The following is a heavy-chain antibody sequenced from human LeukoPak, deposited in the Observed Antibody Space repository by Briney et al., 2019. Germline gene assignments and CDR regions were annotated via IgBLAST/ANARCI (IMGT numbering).Heavy chain of an antibody. V-gene: IGHV4-34*01. CDR1: GGSFSGYY. J-gene: IGHJ4*02. D-gene: IGHD3-22*01. CDR3: ARGRRGYYDSSGYYAYYFDY. CDR2: INHSGST. Sequence: PSETLSLTCAVYGGSFSGYYWSWIRQPPGKGLEWIGEINHSGSTNYNPSLKSQVTISVDTSKNQFSLKLSSVTAADTAVYYCARGRRGYYDSSGYYAYYFDYWGQGTLVTVSS.